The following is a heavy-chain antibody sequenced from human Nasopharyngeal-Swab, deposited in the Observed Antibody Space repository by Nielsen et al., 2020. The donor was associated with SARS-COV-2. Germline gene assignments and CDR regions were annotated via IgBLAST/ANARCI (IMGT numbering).Heavy chain of an antibody. D-gene: IGHD2-15*01. CDR2: ISYDGSNK. J-gene: IGHJ6*02. CDR3: ARDHLYCSGGSCYRNYYGMDV. V-gene: IGHV3-30-3*01. Sequence: ARQAPGKGLEWVAVISYDGSNKYYADSVKGRFTISRDNSKNTLYLQMNSLRAEDTAVYYCARDHLYCSGGSCYRNYYGMDVWGQGTTVTVSS.